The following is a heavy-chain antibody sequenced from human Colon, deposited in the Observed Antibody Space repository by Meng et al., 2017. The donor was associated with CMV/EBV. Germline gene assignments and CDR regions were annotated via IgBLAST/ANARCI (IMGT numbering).Heavy chain of an antibody. D-gene: IGHD4-11*01. Sequence: GGSLRLSCVASGFTFSSYAMNWVRQAPGKGLEWVSSISTISGFMYYADSVRGRFTISRDNAKNSVYLQMNSLRAEDTAVYYCARDSNDYSDYAHWFDAWGQGTLVTVSS. J-gene: IGHJ5*02. CDR2: ISTISGFM. CDR3: ARDSNDYSDYAHWFDA. CDR1: GFTFSSYA. V-gene: IGHV3-21*01.